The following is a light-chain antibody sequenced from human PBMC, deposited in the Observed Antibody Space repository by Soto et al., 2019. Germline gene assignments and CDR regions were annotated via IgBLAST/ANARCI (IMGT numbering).Light chain of an antibody. CDR1: QDISNY. CDR2: DAS. Sequence: DIQMTQSPSSLSASVGDRVTITCQASQDISNYLNWYQQKPGKAPKLLIYDASNLETGVPSRFSGSGSGTDFTFTISSLQPEDIATYYCQQYDNLGVFGPGT. CDR3: QQYDNLGV. V-gene: IGKV1-33*01. J-gene: IGKJ3*01.